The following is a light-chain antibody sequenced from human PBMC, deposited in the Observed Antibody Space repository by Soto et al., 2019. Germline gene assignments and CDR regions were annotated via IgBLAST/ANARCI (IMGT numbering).Light chain of an antibody. J-gene: IGLJ1*01. CDR1: SSDVGSYKF. Sequence: QSALTQPASVSESPGQSITISCTGTSSDVGSYKFVSWYQLHPGKAPKLMIYEGSKRPSGVSDRFSGSKSGNTASLTISGLQADDEADYYCCSYAGSTNVFGTGTKVTVL. CDR3: CSYAGSTNV. V-gene: IGLV2-23*03. CDR2: EGS.